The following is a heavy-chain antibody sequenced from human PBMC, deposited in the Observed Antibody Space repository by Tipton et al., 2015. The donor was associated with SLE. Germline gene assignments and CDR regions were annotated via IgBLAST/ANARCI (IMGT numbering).Heavy chain of an antibody. CDR2: IYYSGST. CDR1: GGSISSYY. V-gene: IGHV4-59*01. J-gene: IGHJ4*02. Sequence: TLSLTCTVSGGSISSYYWSWIRQPPGKGLEWIGYIYYSGSTNYNPSLKSRVTISVDTSKNQFSLKLTSVTAADTAVYYCARATGSRYAYYFAYWGQGALVTVSS. D-gene: IGHD3-9*01. CDR3: ARATGSRYAYYFAY.